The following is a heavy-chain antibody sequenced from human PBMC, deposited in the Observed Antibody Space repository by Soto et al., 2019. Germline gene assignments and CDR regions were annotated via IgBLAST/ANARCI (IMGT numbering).Heavy chain of an antibody. V-gene: IGHV4-61*01. CDR1: GGSVSSSNYY. J-gene: IGHJ4*02. Sequence: QVQLQESGPGLVKPSETLSHTCTVSGGSVSSSNYYWSWIRQPPGKGLEWIGYIYYSGSTNYNPSLKSRVTISVDTSKNQFSLKLSSVTAAVTAVYYCARDPTRMYYFDYWGQGTLVTVSS. D-gene: IGHD2-8*01. CDR2: IYYSGST. CDR3: ARDPTRMYYFDY.